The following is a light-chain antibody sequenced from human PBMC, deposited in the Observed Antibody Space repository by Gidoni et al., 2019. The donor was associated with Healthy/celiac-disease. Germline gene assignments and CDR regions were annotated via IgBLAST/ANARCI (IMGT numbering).Light chain of an antibody. Sequence: DIQMTQSPSSLSASVGDRVTITCRASQSMSSYLNWYQQKPGKAPMLLIYVASSLQSGVPSRFSGSGSGTDFTLTISSLQPEDFATYYCQQSYSTPRTFGQGTKVEIK. CDR2: VAS. J-gene: IGKJ1*01. CDR3: QQSYSTPRT. V-gene: IGKV1-39*01. CDR1: QSMSSY.